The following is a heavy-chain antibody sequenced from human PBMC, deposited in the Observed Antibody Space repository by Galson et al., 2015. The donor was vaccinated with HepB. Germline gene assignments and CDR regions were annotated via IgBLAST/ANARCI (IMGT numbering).Heavy chain of an antibody. CDR3: ARDLEQGYDFWNGYYWFDP. V-gene: IGHV3-74*01. Sequence: SLRLSCAASGFTFSIYWMHWVRQAPGKGLVWVSRINSDGSSTTYADSMKGRFTISRDNAKNILYLQMNSLRAEDTAVYYCARDLEQGYDFWNGYYWFDPWGQGTLVTVSS. D-gene: IGHD3-3*01. CDR1: GFTFSIYW. CDR2: INSDGSST. J-gene: IGHJ5*02.